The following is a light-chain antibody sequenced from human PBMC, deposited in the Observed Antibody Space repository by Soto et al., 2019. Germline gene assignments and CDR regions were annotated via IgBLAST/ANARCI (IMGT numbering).Light chain of an antibody. CDR1: QSARSN. Sequence: EIVMTQSPATLSVSPGETATLSCRASQSARSNVAWYQQRPGQAPRLLIYAASIRAAGTPARFSGSGSGTDFTLTISSLQSEDFAVYYCQEYNKWPSLTFGGGTKVEIK. CDR3: QEYNKWPSLT. CDR2: AAS. J-gene: IGKJ4*01. V-gene: IGKV3-15*01.